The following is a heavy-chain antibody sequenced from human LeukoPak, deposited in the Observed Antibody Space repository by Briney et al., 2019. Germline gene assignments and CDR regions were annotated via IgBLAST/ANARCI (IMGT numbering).Heavy chain of an antibody. CDR2: ISAYNGNT. V-gene: IGHV1-18*01. J-gene: IGHJ6*02. D-gene: IGHD1-20*01. Sequence: ASVKVSCKASGYTSTSYGISWVRQAPGQGLEWMGWISAYNGNTNYAQKLQGRVTMTTDTSTSTAYMELRGLRSDDTAVYYCASGITGLYGMDVWGQGTTVTVSS. CDR3: ASGITGLYGMDV. CDR1: GYTSTSYG.